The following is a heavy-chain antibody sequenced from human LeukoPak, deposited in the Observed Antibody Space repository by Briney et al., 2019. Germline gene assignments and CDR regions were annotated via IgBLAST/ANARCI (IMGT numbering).Heavy chain of an antibody. CDR3: ARVQGPYFDWLFAY. D-gene: IGHD3-9*01. J-gene: IGHJ4*02. Sequence: SETLCLTCAVSGGSFSGYYWSWIRQPPGKGLEWIGEINHSGSTNYNPSLKSRGTISVDTSKNQFSLKLSSGTAADTAVYYCARVQGPYFDWLFAYWGQGTLVTVSS. CDR1: GGSFSGYY. V-gene: IGHV4-34*01. CDR2: INHSGST.